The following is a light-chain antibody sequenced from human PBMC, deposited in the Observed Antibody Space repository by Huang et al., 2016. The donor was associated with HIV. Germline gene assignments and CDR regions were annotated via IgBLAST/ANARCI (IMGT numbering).Light chain of an antibody. CDR1: QDINNY. Sequence: DIQMTQSPSSLSASVGDRVTITCRASQDINNYLAWYQQKPGKVPKLRIYATSTLQSGVPSRFGGSGSGTDFTLTISSLQPEDVATYYCQKYDSAPHTFGQGTKLEIK. CDR2: ATS. CDR3: QKYDSAPHT. V-gene: IGKV1-27*01. J-gene: IGKJ2*01.